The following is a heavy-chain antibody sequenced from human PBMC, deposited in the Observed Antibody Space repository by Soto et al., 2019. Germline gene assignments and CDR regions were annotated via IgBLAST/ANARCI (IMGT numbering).Heavy chain of an antibody. CDR1: GGSIYRSGYY. V-gene: IGHV4-39*01. D-gene: IGHD2-15*01. CDR2: IDYNGVT. CDR3: GKVLVGATGHTDSDS. J-gene: IGHJ5*01. Sequence: EALSLTCTVSGGSIYRSGYYWGWIRQPPGRGLEWIGNIDYNGVTYSNPSLKSRVTISRDTSTNQFSLKLTSVTAADTALYYCGKVLVGATGHTDSDSWGPGTLVTV.